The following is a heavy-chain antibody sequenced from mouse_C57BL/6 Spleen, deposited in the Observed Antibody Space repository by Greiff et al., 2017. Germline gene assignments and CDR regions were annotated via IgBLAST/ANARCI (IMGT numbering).Heavy chain of an antibody. D-gene: IGHD1-1*01. CDR2: INPSNGGT. V-gene: IGHV1-53*01. CDR3: ARSATVVATPYWYFDV. J-gene: IGHJ1*03. Sequence: QVQLQQPGTELVKPGASVKLSCKASGYTFTSYWMHWVKQRPGQGLEWIGNINPSNGGTNYNEKFKSKATLTVDKSYSTAYMQLSSLTSEDSAVYYCARSATVVATPYWYFDVWGTGTTVTVSS. CDR1: GYTFTSYW.